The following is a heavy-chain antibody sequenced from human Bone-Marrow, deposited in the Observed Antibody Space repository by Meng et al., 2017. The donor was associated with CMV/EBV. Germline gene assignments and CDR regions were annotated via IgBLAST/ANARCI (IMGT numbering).Heavy chain of an antibody. V-gene: IGHV4-34*01. Sequence: SETLSLTCAVYGGSFSGYYWSWIRQPPGKGLEWIGEINHSGSTNYNPSLKSRVTISVDTSKNQFSLKLSSVTAADTAVYYCARDDKYYYGSGPVDYWGQGTLVTVSS. J-gene: IGHJ4*02. D-gene: IGHD3-10*01. CDR2: INHSGST. CDR1: GGSFSGYY. CDR3: ARDDKYYYGSGPVDY.